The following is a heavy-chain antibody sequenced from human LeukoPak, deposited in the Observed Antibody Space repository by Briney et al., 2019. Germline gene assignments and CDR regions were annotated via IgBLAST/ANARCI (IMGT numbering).Heavy chain of an antibody. Sequence: SETLSLTCTVSGGSFSSNNYYWTWLRQPPGMGLQWIGTVFYSGTTYYNPSLKSRATTSVDTSKNQFSLKLSSVTVADTAVYYCARLARSTRDYSWHFDLWGRGTLVTVSS. V-gene: IGHV4-39*01. J-gene: IGHJ2*01. CDR2: VFYSGTT. CDR1: GGSFSSNNYY. D-gene: IGHD4-17*01. CDR3: ARLARSTRDYSWHFDL.